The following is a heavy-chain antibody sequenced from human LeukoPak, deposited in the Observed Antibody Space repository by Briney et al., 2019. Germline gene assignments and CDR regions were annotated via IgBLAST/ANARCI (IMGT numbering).Heavy chain of an antibody. CDR1: GGSISSGGYY. CDR3: ARDQSQWQVPQHWFDP. J-gene: IGHJ5*02. D-gene: IGHD6-19*01. V-gene: IGHV4-31*03. Sequence: SETLFLTCTVSGGSISSGGYYWSWIRQHPGKGLEWIGYIYYSGSTYYNPSLKSRVTISVDTSKNQFSLKLSSVTAADTAVYYCARDQSQWQVPQHWFDPWGQGTLVTVSS. CDR2: IYYSGST.